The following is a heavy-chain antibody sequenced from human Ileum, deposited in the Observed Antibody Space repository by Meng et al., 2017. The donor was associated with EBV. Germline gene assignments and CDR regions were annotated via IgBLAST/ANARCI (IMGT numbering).Heavy chain of an antibody. V-gene: IGHV4-39*02. CDR1: GGSMRNYY. CDR3: ARDEYNISWYKY. CDR2: IDYTGLT. J-gene: IGHJ4*02. D-gene: IGHD6-13*01. Sequence: LRLQDSGPGLLRPSETPSPPRTCSGGSMRNYYWSWLRQPQGEGPEWIGTIDYTGLTYYSPSLKSRVTISVDSSETQFFLKLTSVTAADTAVYYCARDEYNISWYKYWGQGTLVTVSS.